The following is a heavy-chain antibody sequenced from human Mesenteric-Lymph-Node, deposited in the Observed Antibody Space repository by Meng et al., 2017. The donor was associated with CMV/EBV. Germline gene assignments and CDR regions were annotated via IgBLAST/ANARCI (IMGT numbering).Heavy chain of an antibody. CDR2: ISGDGSAT. CDR1: GFTFSSNW. D-gene: IGHD5-18*01. CDR3: ARGRGNTYGYFDY. V-gene: IGHV3-74*01. J-gene: IGHJ4*02. Sequence: GESLKISCAASGFTFSSNWMHWVRQAPGKGLVRVSRISGDGSATTYADSVKGRFTISRDNAKNTLYLQMNSLGAEDTAVYYCARGRGNTYGYFDYWGQGALVTVSS.